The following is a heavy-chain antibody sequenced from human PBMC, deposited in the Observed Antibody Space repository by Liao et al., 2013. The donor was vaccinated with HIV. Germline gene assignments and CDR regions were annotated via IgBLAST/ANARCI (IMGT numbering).Heavy chain of an antibody. V-gene: IGHV4-4*07. CDR2: MYSSGST. J-gene: IGHJ6*03. D-gene: IGHD1-26*01. CDR3: ARAEWERYYYMDV. Sequence: QVQLQESGPGLVKPSETLTLTCTVSGGSISGYSWSWIRQPAGKGLAWIGRMYSSGSTNYSPSLKSRVTISVDTSKNQFSLRLSYVTASDSAVYYCARAEWERYYYMDVWGKGTTVTVSS. CDR1: GGSISGYS.